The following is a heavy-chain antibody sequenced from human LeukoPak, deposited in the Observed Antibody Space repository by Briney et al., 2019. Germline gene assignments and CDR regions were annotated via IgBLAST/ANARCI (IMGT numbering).Heavy chain of an antibody. V-gene: IGHV3-30-3*01. D-gene: IGHD3-22*01. CDR1: GFTFSSYA. J-gene: IGHJ4*02. CDR2: ISYDGSNK. CDR3: ARAGDSSGYSADYFDY. Sequence: PGGSLRLSCAASGFTFSSYAMHWVRQAPGKGLGWVAVISYDGSNKYYADSVKGRYTISRDNSKNTLYLQMNSLRAEDTAVYYCARAGDSSGYSADYFDYWGQGTLVTVSS.